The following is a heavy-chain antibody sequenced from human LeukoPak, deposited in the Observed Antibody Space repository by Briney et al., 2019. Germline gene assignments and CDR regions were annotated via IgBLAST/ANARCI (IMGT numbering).Heavy chain of an antibody. D-gene: IGHD3-3*01. CDR3: AKTPAPVFGSKHYFDY. J-gene: IGHJ4*02. CDR1: EFGFTFSTYA. Sequence: GGSLRLSCAASEFGFTFSTYAMSWVRQAPGKGLEWVSAISGSGTNTDYADSVKGRFTISRDNSKNTLYLQMNSLRAEDTAVYYCAKTPAPVFGSKHYFDYWGQGTLVTVSS. CDR2: ISGSGTNT. V-gene: IGHV3-23*01.